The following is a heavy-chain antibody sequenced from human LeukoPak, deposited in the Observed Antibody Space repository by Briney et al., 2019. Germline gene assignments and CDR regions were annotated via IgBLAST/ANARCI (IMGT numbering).Heavy chain of an antibody. J-gene: IGHJ6*04. D-gene: IGHD3-10*01. V-gene: IGHV3-33*01. CDR3: ARDPYGSGSYSIIRYYYYGMDV. Sequence: QPGRSLRLSCAASGFTFSSYGMHWVRQAPGKGLEWVAVIWYDGSNKYYADSVKGRFTISRDNSKNTLYLQMNSLRAEDTAVYYCARDPYGSGSYSIIRYYYYGMDVWGKGTTVTVSS. CDR1: GFTFSSYG. CDR2: IWYDGSNK.